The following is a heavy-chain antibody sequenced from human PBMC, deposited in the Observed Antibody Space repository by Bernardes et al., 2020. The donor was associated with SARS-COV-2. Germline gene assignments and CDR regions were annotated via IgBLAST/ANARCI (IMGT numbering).Heavy chain of an antibody. CDR3: ARDVRYFDDYGMDV. CDR2: INHSGST. D-gene: IGHD3-9*01. CDR1: GGSFSGYY. J-gene: IGHJ6*02. Sequence: SETLSLTCAVYGGSFSGYYWSWIRQPPGKGLEWIGEINHSGSTNYNPSLKSRVTISVDTSKNQFSLKLSSVTAADTAVYYCARDVRYFDDYGMDVWGQGTTVTVSS. V-gene: IGHV4-34*01.